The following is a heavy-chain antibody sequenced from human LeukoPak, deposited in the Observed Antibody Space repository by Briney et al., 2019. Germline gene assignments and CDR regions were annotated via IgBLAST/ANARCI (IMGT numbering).Heavy chain of an antibody. J-gene: IGHJ5*02. CDR1: GGSISSSSYY. CDR2: INHSGST. D-gene: IGHD2-2*03. Sequence: PSETLSLTCTVSGGSISSSSYYWGWIRQPPGKGLEWIGEINHSGSTNYNPSLESRVTISVDTSKNQFSLKLSSVTAADTAVYYCARLGYCSSISCPRTTFRWFDPWGQGTLVTVSS. CDR3: ARLGYCSSISCPRTTFRWFDP. V-gene: IGHV4-39*07.